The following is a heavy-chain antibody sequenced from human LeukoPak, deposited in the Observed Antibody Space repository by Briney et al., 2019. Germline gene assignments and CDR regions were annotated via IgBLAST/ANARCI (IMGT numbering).Heavy chain of an antibody. V-gene: IGHV3-30*03. J-gene: IGHJ2*01. D-gene: IGHD6-13*01. Sequence: GGSLRLSCAASGFTFCSYGMHCVRKAPGKGLEWVAVISYDGSNKYYADSVKGRFTISRDNSKNTLYLQMNSLRAGDTAVYYCARAAYSSTWYSRYFDLWGRGTLVTVSS. CDR3: ARAAYSSTWYSRYFDL. CDR1: GFTFCSYG. CDR2: ISYDGSNK.